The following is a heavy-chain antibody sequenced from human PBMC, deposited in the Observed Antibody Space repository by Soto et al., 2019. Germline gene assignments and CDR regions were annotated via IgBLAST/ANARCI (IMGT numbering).Heavy chain of an antibody. D-gene: IGHD1-26*01. Sequence: QVQLQESGPELVKPSGTLSLTCAVSGGSISSSNWWSWVRQPPGKGLEWIGEIYHSGSTNYNPSLKGQVTIAVDKSKNQFSLKLSCVTAADTAVYYCARRIVGATSVFDYWGQGTLVTVSS. J-gene: IGHJ4*02. CDR3: ARRIVGATSVFDY. CDR1: GGSISSSNW. V-gene: IGHV4-4*02. CDR2: IYHSGST.